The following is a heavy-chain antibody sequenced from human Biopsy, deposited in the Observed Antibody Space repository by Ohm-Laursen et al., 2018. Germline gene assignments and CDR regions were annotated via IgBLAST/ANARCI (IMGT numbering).Heavy chain of an antibody. CDR3: ARTPILIVSAGLVYRHRRHLQGMDV. D-gene: IGHD6-13*01. CDR1: GFSLSSHGVG. J-gene: IGHJ6*02. V-gene: IGHV2-70*11. CDR2: VDWDDYK. Sequence: TQTLTLTCTFSGFSLSSHGVGVGWIRQAPGKALEWLARVDWDDYKDYSASLQTKLSISKDASNDQVVLTVNNVDPADTATYYCARTPILIVSAGLVYRHRRHLQGMDVWGQGIAVTVS.